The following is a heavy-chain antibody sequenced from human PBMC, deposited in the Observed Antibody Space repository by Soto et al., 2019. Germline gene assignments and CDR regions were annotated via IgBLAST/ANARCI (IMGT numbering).Heavy chain of an antibody. J-gene: IGHJ4*02. D-gene: IGHD3-10*02. CDR2: IDWDDEK. CDR1: GFSISTTSMC. Sequence: SGPTLVNPTQTLTLTCTFSGFSISTTSMCVSWIRQPPGKALEWLARIDWDDEKFYSTSLKTRLTISKDTSKNQVVLTMTNMDRADTAMYSCACFCAGDGGRSVRAFDIWGQGTMVTVSS. CDR3: ACFCAGDGGRSVRAFDI. V-gene: IGHV2-70*17.